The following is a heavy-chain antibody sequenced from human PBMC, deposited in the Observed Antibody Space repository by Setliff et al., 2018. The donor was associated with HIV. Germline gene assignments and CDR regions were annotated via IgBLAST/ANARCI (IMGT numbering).Heavy chain of an antibody. V-gene: IGHV3-15*01. Sequence: GGSLRLSCVASGLTFNNAWMNWVRQAPGKGLEWLGRIKKSSDGGKTDDASPVTGRFTIPRDDSKNTLCLQMDSLKIEDTAVYFCATDNGPSYSMDIWGQGTTVTVSS. CDR3: ATDNGPSYSMDI. CDR2: IKKSSDGGKT. D-gene: IGHD2-21*01. J-gene: IGHJ6*02. CDR1: GLTFNNAW.